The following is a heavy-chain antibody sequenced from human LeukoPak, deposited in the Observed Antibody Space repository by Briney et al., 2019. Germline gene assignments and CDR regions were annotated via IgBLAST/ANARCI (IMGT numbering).Heavy chain of an antibody. CDR2: ISGGGATT. CDR1: GFPSSSYG. CDR3: AKTFGWPFYFDY. J-gene: IGHJ4*02. D-gene: IGHD2/OR15-2a*01. V-gene: IGHV3-23*01. Sequence: QPGGSLRLSCAASGFPSSSYGMGWVRQAPGKGLEWVSGISGGGATTYYADSVKGRFTISRDNSKNTLHLDMSSLRAEDTAEYYCAKTFGWPFYFDYWGQGTLVTVSS.